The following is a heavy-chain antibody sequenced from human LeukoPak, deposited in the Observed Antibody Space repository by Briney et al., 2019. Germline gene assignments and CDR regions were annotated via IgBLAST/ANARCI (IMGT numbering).Heavy chain of an antibody. CDR2: IRPNSGGT. J-gene: IGHJ5*02. V-gene: IGHV1-2*02. D-gene: IGHD6-19*01. CDR1: GYTFTVYY. Sequence: ASVTVSCKASGYTFTVYYMHWVRQAPGQGLEWMGWIRPNSGGTKYAQKFQGRVTITADESTSTAYMELSSLRSEDTAVYYCARDSPQYSSGWYVSWGQGTLVTVSS. CDR3: ARDSPQYSSGWYVS.